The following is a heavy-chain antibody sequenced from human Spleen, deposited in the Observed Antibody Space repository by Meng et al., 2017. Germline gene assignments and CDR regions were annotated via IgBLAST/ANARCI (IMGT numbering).Heavy chain of an antibody. J-gene: IGHJ5*02. CDR2: INHSGST. Sequence: QVQLQQWGAGLLKPSETPSLTCAVYGGSFSGYYWSWIRQPPGKGLEWIGEINHSGSTNYNPSLKSRVTISVDTSKNQFSLKLSSVTAADTAVYYCARYYSGSRRENWFDPWGQGTLVTVSS. D-gene: IGHD1-26*01. CDR3: ARYYSGSRRENWFDP. V-gene: IGHV4-34*01. CDR1: GGSFSGYY.